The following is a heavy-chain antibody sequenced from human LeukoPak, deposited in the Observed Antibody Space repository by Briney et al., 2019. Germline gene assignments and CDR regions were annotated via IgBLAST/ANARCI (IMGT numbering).Heavy chain of an antibody. D-gene: IGHD3-3*01. J-gene: IGHJ3*02. CDR2: ISGSGGST. V-gene: IGHV3-23*01. CDR1: GFTFSSYA. CDR3: AKEFASYDFWSGYDDAFDI. Sequence: GGSLRLSCAASGFTFSSYAMSWVRQAPGKGLEWVSAISGSGGSTYYADSVEGRFTISRDNSKNTLYLQMNSLRAEDTAVYYCAKEFASYDFWSGYDDAFDIWGQGTMVTVSS.